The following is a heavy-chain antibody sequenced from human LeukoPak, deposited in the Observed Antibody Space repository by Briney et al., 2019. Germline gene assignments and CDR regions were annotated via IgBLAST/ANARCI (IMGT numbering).Heavy chain of an antibody. CDR3: AKYGGSGWTIFDY. CDR1: GDSISSRSYY. CDR2: IYYSGST. V-gene: IGHV4-39*01. J-gene: IGHJ4*02. D-gene: IGHD6-19*01. Sequence: SETLSLTCTVSGDSISSRSYYWGWIRQPPGKGLEWIGSIYYSGSTHHNPSLQSRVTISVDTSTNQFSLKLTSVTAADTAVYYCAKYGGSGWTIFDYWGQGTLVTVSS.